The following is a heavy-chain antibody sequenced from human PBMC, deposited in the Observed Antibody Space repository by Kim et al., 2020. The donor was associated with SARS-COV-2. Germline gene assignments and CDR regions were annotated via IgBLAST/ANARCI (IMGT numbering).Heavy chain of an antibody. CDR2: ISYDGSNK. V-gene: IGHV3-30*04. Sequence: GGSLRLSCAASGFTFSSYAMHWVRQAPGKGLEWVAVISYDGSNKYYADSVKGRFTISRDNSKNTLYLQMNSLRAEDTAVYYCARDILTGYLFDYWGQGTLVTVSS. D-gene: IGHD3-9*01. CDR1: GFTFSSYA. J-gene: IGHJ4*02. CDR3: ARDILTGYLFDY.